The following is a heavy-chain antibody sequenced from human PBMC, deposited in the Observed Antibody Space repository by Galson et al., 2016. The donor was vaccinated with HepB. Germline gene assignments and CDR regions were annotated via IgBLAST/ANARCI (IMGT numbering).Heavy chain of an antibody. CDR1: GFIFSAYG. D-gene: IGHD6-13*01. Sequence: SLRPSCAASGFIFSAYGMHWVRQAPGKGLEWVAVIWYDGSNRYYADSVRGRFTISRDNSKNTLYLQMNSLRAEDTAVYYCARDRLNSGYSSTWYFTYWGQGTLVTVSS. V-gene: IGHV3-33*01. J-gene: IGHJ4*02. CDR3: ARDRLNSGYSSTWYFTY. CDR2: IWYDGSNR.